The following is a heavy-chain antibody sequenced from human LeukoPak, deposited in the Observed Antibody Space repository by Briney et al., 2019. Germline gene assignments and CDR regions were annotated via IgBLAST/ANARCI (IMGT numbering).Heavy chain of an antibody. CDR2: IKQDGSEK. V-gene: IGHV3-7*01. D-gene: IGHD3-16*02. CDR3: ARDKSIMITFGGVIVSY. Sequence: WGSLRLSCAASGFTFSSYWMSWVRQAPGKGLEWVANIKQDGSEKYYVDSVKGRFTISRDNAKNSLYLLMNSLRAEDTAVYYCARDKSIMITFGGVIVSYWGQGTLVTVSS. J-gene: IGHJ4*02. CDR1: GFTFSSYW.